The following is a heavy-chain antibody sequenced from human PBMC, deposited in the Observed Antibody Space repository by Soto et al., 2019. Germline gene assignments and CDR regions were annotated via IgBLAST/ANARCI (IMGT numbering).Heavy chain of an antibody. CDR3: STRAYDTNGYYRFDP. Sequence: SETLSLTCAVYGGSFSGHSWTWIRQSPGKGLEWIGDINHSGRVNYSPSLKSRVTISLDTSKNQFSLTLSAVIAADTAMYYCSTRAYDTNGYYRFDPWGQGTLVTVSS. V-gene: IGHV4-34*01. CDR1: GGSFSGHS. J-gene: IGHJ5*01. D-gene: IGHD3-22*01. CDR2: INHSGRV.